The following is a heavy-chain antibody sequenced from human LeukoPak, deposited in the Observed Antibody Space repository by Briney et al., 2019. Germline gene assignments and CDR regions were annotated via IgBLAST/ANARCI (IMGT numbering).Heavy chain of an antibody. CDR2: IHTSGST. D-gene: IGHD6-19*01. V-gene: IGHV4-4*07. CDR1: GGSISNYH. CDR3: ARRHISSGWSFDY. Sequence: SETLSLTCTVSGGSISNYHWSWIRQPAGKGLEWIGQIHTSGSTNYNPPLKSRVTVSIDTPENQLSLTIRSVTAADTAIYYCARRHISSGWSFDYWGQGTLVTVSS. J-gene: IGHJ4*02.